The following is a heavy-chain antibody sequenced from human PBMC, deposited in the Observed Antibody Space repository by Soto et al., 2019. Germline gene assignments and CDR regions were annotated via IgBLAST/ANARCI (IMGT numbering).Heavy chain of an antibody. D-gene: IGHD2-2*01. V-gene: IGHV4-31*03. CDR2: IYYSGST. CDR1: GGSISSGGYY. J-gene: IGHJ4*02. Sequence: PSETLSLTCTVSGGSISSGGYYWSWIRQHPGRGLEWIGYIYYSGSTYYNPSLKSRVTISVDTSKNQFSLKLSSVTAADTAVYYCARDRGTSFFDYWGQGTLVTVYS. CDR3: ARDRGTSFFDY.